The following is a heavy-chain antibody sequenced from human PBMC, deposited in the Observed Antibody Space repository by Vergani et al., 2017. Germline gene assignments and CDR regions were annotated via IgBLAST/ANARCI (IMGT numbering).Heavy chain of an antibody. CDR1: GGSISSSSYY. Sequence: QLQLQESGPGLVKPSETLSLTCTVSGGSISSSSYYWGWIRQPPGKGLEWIGSIYYSGSTYYNPSLKSRVTISVDTSKNQFSLKLSSVTAADTGVYYCESPVRRGYLLAFDIWGKGTMVTVA. CDR2: IYYSGST. D-gene: IGHD3-3*01. V-gene: IGHV4-39*01. J-gene: IGHJ3*02. CDR3: ESPVRRGYLLAFDI.